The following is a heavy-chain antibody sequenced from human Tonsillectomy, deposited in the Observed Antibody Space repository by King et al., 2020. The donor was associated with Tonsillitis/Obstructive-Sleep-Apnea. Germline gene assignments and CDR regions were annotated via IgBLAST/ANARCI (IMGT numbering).Heavy chain of an antibody. CDR2: IYPGDSDT. Sequence: VQLVESGAEVKKPGESLKISCKGAGYSFTSYWIGWVRQLPGKGLEWMGIIYPGDSDTRYSPSFQGQVNISADNSISTAYLQWSSLKASDTPMYYCARQGCSGGSCYSAAHMSFDIWGQGTMVTVSS. CDR1: GYSFTSYW. D-gene: IGHD2-15*01. V-gene: IGHV5-51*01. CDR3: ARQGCSGGSCYSAAHMSFDI. J-gene: IGHJ3*02.